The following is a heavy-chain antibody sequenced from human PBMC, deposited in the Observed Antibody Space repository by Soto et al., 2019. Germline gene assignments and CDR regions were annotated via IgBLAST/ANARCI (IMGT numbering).Heavy chain of an antibody. V-gene: IGHV3-48*03. D-gene: IGHD6-19*01. CDR3: ARRSVAGPPYYYYYGMDV. Sequence: PGGSLRLSCAASGFTFSSYEMNWVRQAPRKGLEWVSYISSSGSTIYYADSVKGRFTISRDNAKNSLYLQMNSLRAEDTAVYYCARRSVAGPPYYYYYGMDVWGQGTTVTVSS. CDR1: GFTFSSYE. J-gene: IGHJ6*02. CDR2: ISSSGSTI.